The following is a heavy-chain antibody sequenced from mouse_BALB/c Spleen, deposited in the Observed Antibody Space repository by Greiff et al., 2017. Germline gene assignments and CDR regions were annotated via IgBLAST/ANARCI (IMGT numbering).Heavy chain of an antibody. CDR3: ARGGY. V-gene: IGHV1-63*02. CDR1: GYTFTNYW. J-gene: IGHJ2*01. Sequence: QVQLQQSGAELVRPGTSVKMSCKAAGYTFTNYWIGWVKQSPGNGLEWIGDIYPGGGYTNYNEKFKGKATLTADTSSSTAYMQLSSLTSEDPAIYYCARGGYWGQGTTLTVSS. CDR2: IYPGGGYT.